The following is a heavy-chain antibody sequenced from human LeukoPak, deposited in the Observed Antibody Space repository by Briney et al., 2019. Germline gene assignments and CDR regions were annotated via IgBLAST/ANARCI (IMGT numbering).Heavy chain of an antibody. J-gene: IGHJ4*02. V-gene: IGHV4-34*01. CDR2: INHSGST. CDR3: ARGRNGYCSSTSCYRFDY. CDR1: GGSFSGYY. D-gene: IGHD2-2*01. Sequence: SETLSLTCAVYGGSFSGYYWSWIRQPPGKWLEWIGEINHSGSTNYNPSLKSRVTISVDTSKNQFSLKLSSVTAADTAVYYCARGRNGYCSSTSCYRFDYWGQGTLVTVSS.